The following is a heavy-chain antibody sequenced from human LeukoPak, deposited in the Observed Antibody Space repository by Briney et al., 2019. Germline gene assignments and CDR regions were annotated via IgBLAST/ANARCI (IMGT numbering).Heavy chain of an antibody. J-gene: IGHJ4*02. V-gene: IGHV1-69*13. CDR2: IIPIFGTA. D-gene: IGHD5-18*01. Sequence: ASVMVSCKASGGTFSSYAISWVRQAPGQGLEWMGGIIPIFGTANYAQKFQGRVTITADESTSTAYMELSSLRSEDTAVYYCAREGSGDTAIHFWGQGTLVTVSS. CDR3: AREGSGDTAIHF. CDR1: GGTFSSYA.